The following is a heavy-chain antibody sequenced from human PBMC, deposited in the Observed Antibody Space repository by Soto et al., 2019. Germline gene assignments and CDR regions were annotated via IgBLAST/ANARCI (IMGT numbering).Heavy chain of an antibody. CDR2: ISGSGGST. CDR3: ARNGRDGYNYNWFDP. D-gene: IGHD5-12*01. V-gene: IGHV3-23*01. J-gene: IGHJ5*02. CDR1: GFTFSSYA. Sequence: LRLSCAASGFTFSSYAMSWVRQAPGKGLEWVSAISGSGGSTYYADSVKGRFTISRDNSKNTLYLQMNSLRAEDTAVYYCARNGRDGYNYNWFDPWGQGTLVTVSS.